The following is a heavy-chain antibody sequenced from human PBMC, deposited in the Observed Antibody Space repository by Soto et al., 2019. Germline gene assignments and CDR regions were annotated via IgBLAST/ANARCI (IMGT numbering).Heavy chain of an antibody. J-gene: IGHJ3*02. V-gene: IGHV1-18*01. D-gene: IGHD4-17*01. CDR3: ARVSGPVTTPDDAFDI. Sequence: GASVKVSCKASGYTFTSYGISWVRQAPGQGLEWMGWISVYNGNTNYAQKLQGRVTMTTDTSTSTAYMELRSLRSDDTAVYYCARVSGPVTTPDDAFDIWGQGTMVTVSS. CDR2: ISVYNGNT. CDR1: GYTFTSYG.